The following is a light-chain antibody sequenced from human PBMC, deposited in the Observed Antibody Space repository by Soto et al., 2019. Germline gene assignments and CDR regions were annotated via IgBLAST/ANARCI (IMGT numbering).Light chain of an antibody. CDR3: QLYNDCPIT. Sequence: EIVMAQSPATLSVSAGERATVSCRASQSVSSDLAWYQHKPCQAPRLLIYGASTRATGFPARFSGSESVTQLTLTITILQSEAFGVCCSQLYNDCPITFCPG. J-gene: IGKJ3*01. CDR2: GAS. V-gene: IGKV3-15*01. CDR1: QSVSSD.